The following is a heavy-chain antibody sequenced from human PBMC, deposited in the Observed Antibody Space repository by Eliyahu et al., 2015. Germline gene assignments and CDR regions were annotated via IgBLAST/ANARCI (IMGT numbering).Heavy chain of an antibody. D-gene: IGHD2-2*01. CDR3: ARERGYCSSTSCYVGAFDI. CDR2: ISYDGSNK. J-gene: IGHJ3*02. CDR1: GFXFXSXA. Sequence: QVQLVESGGGVVQPGRSLRLSCAAXGFXFXSXAMPWGRQAPGKGLEWXAVISYDGSNKYYADSVKGRFTISRDNSKNTLYLQMNSLRAEDTAVYYCARERGYCSSTSCYVGAFDIWGQGTMVTVSS. V-gene: IGHV3-30-3*01.